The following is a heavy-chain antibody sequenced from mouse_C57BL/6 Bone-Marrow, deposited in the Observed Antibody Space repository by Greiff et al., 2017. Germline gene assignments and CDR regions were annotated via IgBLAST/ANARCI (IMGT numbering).Heavy chain of an antibody. CDR3: ARGLWYLMDY. D-gene: IGHD2-1*01. CDR1: GYTFTSYW. V-gene: IGHV1-50*01. J-gene: IGHJ4*01. CDR2: IDPSDSYT. Sequence: QVQLQQPGAELVKPGASVKLSCKASGYTFTSYWMQWVKQRPGQGLEWIGEIDPSDSYTNYNQKFKGKATLTVDTSSSTAYMQLSSLTSEDSAVYYCARGLWYLMDYWGQGTSVTVSS.